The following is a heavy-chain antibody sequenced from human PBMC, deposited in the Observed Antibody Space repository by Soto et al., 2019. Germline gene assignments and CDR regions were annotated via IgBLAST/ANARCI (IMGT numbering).Heavy chain of an antibody. D-gene: IGHD5-12*01. J-gene: IGHJ4*02. CDR3: ARGRDGYNLFDY. Sequence: ASVKVSCKASGYTFTSYAMHWVRQAPGQRLEWMGWINAGNGNTKYSQKLQGRVTITRDTSASTAYMELSSLRSEDTAVYYCARGRDGYNLFDYWGQGTLVTVSS. CDR2: INAGNGNT. CDR1: GYTFTSYA. V-gene: IGHV1-3*01.